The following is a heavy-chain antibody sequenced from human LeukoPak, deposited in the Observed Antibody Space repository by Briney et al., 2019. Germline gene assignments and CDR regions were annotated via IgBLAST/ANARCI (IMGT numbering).Heavy chain of an antibody. V-gene: IGHV3-23*01. J-gene: IGHJ4*02. CDR3: AKDDYSGYDQTFDY. Sequence: GGSLRLSCAASGFTFSSCAMSWVRQAPGKGPEWVSAISGSGGSTYYADSVKGRFTISRDNSKNTLYPQMNSLRAEDTAVYYCAKDDYSGYDQTFDYWGQGTLVTVSS. CDR1: GFTFSSCA. D-gene: IGHD5-12*01. CDR2: ISGSGGST.